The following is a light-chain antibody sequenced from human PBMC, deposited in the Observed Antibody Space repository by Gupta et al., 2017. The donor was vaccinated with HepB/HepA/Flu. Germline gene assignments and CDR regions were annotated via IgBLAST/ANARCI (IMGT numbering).Light chain of an antibody. CDR1: QSVRSN. CDR2: GAS. CDR3: QQDDNWPIT. V-gene: IGKV3-15*01. Sequence: VMTQSPATLSVFLGERVTLSCRASQSVRSNLVWYQQKHGQAPRLLMYGASTRVTGIPARFSGSGSGTEFTLTISSLQSEDFAVYYCQQDDNWPITFGGGTKVEIK. J-gene: IGKJ4*01.